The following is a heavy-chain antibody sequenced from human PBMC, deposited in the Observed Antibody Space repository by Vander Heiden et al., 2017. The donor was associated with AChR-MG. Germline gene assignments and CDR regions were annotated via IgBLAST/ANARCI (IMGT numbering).Heavy chain of an antibody. D-gene: IGHD1-26*01. V-gene: IGHV1-69*01. CDR3: ARGGWELQNWFDP. J-gene: IGHJ5*02. CDR2: IIPIFGTA. CDR1: GGTFSSYA. Sequence: QVQLVQSGAEVKQPGSSVKVSCKASGGTFSSYANSWVRQAPGQGLEWMGGIIPIFGTANYAQKFQGRVTIAADESTSTAYMELSSLRSEDTAVYYCARGGWELQNWFDPWGQGTLVTVSS.